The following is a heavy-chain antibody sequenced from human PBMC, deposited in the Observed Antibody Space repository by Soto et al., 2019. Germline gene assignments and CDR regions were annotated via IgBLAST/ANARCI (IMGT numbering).Heavy chain of an antibody. Sequence: SETLSLTCAVYGGSFSGYYWSWIRQPPGKGLEWIGEINHSGSTNYNPSLKSRVTIPVDTSKNQFSLKLSSVTAADTAVYYCARSGIAAAGKGWFDPWGQGTLVTVSS. CDR3: ARSGIAAAGKGWFDP. V-gene: IGHV4-34*01. CDR1: GGSFSGYY. D-gene: IGHD6-13*01. CDR2: INHSGST. J-gene: IGHJ5*02.